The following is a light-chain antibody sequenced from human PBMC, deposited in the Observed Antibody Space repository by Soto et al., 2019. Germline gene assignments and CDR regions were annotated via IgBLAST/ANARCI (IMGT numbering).Light chain of an antibody. V-gene: IGKV3-20*01. CDR2: AAS. J-gene: IGKJ1*01. CDR1: QSVRSTY. Sequence: EIVLTQSPGTLSLSPGEGATLSCRASQSVRSTYLDWYQQKPGQAPRLLIYAASSRAPGIPDRFGGSGSGTDFTLTISRLEPEDFAVYYCQQYSSSRWTFGQGTNVEIK. CDR3: QQYSSSRWT.